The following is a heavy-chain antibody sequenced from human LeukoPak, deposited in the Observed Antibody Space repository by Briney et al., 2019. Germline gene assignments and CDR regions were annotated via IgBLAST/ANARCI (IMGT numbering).Heavy chain of an antibody. J-gene: IGHJ3*02. V-gene: IGHV5-51*01. CDR1: GYSFTSYW. CDR3: ARSHEMATIWRAFDI. D-gene: IGHD5-24*01. CDR2: IYPGDSDT. Sequence: GESLKISCKGSGYSFTSYWIGWVRQMPGKGLEWMGTIYPGDSDTRYSSSFQGQVTISADKSISTAYLQWSSLKASDTAMYYCARSHEMATIWRAFDIWGQGTMVTVSS.